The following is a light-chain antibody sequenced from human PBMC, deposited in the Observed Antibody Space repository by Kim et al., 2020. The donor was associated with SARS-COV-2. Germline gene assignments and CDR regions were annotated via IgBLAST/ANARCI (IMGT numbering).Light chain of an antibody. CDR3: VSYTTRNTWV. CDR2: DVS. CDR1: SSDVGGSDF. V-gene: IGLV2-14*03. Sequence: QSALTQPASVSGSPGQSITISCTGTSSDVGGSDFVSWYQQHPGRAPQLVIHDVSNRPSGVSNRFSGSKSGYTASLTISGLQSEDEADYYCVSYTTRNTWVFGGGTKVTVL. J-gene: IGLJ3*02.